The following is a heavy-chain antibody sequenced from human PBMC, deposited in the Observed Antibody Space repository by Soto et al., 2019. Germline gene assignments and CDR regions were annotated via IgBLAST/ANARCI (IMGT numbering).Heavy chain of an antibody. J-gene: IGHJ1*01. CDR2: ISGSGGST. CDR1: GFTFSSYA. V-gene: IGHV3-23*01. Sequence: EVQLLESGGGLVQPGGSLRLSCAASGFTFSSYAMSWVRQAPGKGLEWVSAISGSGGSTYYADSVKGRFTISRDNSKNTLYLQMNSLRAEDTAVYYCAKEWGQRYSSSWYRGYFQHWGQGTLVTVSS. D-gene: IGHD6-13*01. CDR3: AKEWGQRYSSSWYRGYFQH.